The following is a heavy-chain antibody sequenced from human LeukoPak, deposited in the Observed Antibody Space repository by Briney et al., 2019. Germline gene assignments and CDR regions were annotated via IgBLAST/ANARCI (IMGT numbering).Heavy chain of an antibody. J-gene: IGHJ5*02. CDR1: GDSMRNHL. Sequence: KPSETLSLTCTVSGDSMRNHLWSWFRQPPGKELQWIGYISFTAYTNYNPSLKSRVTISIDTSKTQFSLRLSSVTAADTAIYYCARDSGTVGETTWFDPWGQGTLVTVSS. CDR2: ISFTAYT. CDR3: ARDSGTVGETTWFDP. V-gene: IGHV4-59*11. D-gene: IGHD1-26*01.